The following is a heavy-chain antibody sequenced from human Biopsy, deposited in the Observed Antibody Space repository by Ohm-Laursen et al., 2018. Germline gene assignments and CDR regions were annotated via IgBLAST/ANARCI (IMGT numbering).Heavy chain of an antibody. CDR2: LTWNSGTI. CDR1: GFIFDDYD. Sequence: SLRLSCTASGFIFDDYDMHWVRQAPGKGLEWVAGLTWNSGTIAYGGSVKGRFTISRDNAKNSLYLHMNSLRLDDTALYYCVRTFRNYGFLDFWGQGTLVTVSS. D-gene: IGHD3-10*01. J-gene: IGHJ4*02. CDR3: VRTFRNYGFLDF. V-gene: IGHV3-9*01.